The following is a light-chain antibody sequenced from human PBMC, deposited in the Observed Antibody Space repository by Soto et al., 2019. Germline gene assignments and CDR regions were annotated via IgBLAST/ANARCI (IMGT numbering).Light chain of an antibody. Sequence: DIQMTQSPSSLSASAGDRVTITCRASQDISNNLAWYLQKPGKVPKLLIYAASTLQSGVPSRFSGSGSGTDFTLTISSLQPEDVATYYCQKYNSAPPFGPGIKVDIK. CDR2: AAS. V-gene: IGKV1-27*01. J-gene: IGKJ3*01. CDR1: QDISNN. CDR3: QKYNSAPP.